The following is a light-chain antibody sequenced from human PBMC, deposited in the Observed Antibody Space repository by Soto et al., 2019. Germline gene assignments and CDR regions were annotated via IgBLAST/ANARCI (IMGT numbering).Light chain of an antibody. CDR1: SGDVGGYNY. J-gene: IGLJ1*01. Sequence: QSALTQPASVSGSPGQSITISCTGTSGDVGGYNYVSWFQQHPGEAPKLLIYGVNTRPSGVSSRFSGSTSGNAASLTISGLQADDEADYFCCSSAPESTYVFGTGTKVTVL. V-gene: IGLV2-14*01. CDR3: CSSAPESTYV. CDR2: GVN.